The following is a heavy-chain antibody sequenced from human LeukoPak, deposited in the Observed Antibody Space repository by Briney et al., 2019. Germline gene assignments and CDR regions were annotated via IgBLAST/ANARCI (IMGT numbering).Heavy chain of an antibody. CDR2: IYHSGST. D-gene: IGHD2-2*01. V-gene: IGHV4-38-2*02. CDR3: ARKIRSNAFDI. J-gene: IGHJ3*02. Sequence: SETLSLTCTVSGYSISSGYYWGWIRQPPGKGLEWIGSIYHSGSTYYNPSLKSRVTISVDTSKNQFSLKLSSVTAADTAVYYCARKIRSNAFDIWGQGTMVTVSS. CDR1: GYSISSGYY.